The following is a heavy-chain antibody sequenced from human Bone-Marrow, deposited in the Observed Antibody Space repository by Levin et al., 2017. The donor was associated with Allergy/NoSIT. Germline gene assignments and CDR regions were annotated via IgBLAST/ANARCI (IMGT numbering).Heavy chain of an antibody. J-gene: IGHJ5*02. CDR3: ARGGYTGPNNWFDP. CDR1: GFTFSSYW. Sequence: PGESLKISCAASGFTFSSYWMHWVRQAPGKGLVWVSRINSDGSSTSYADSVKGRFTISRDNAKNTLYLQMNSLRAEDTAVYYCARGGYTGPNNWFDPWGQGTLVTVSS. D-gene: IGHD3-22*01. CDR2: INSDGSST. V-gene: IGHV3-74*01.